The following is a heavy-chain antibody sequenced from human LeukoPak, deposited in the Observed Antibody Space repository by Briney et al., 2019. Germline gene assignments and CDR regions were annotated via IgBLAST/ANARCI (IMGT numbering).Heavy chain of an antibody. CDR3: ARGHGDYYSDGMDV. V-gene: IGHV3-7*03. CDR1: GFPFSSYW. J-gene: IGHJ6*02. CDR2: IKQDGSKK. Sequence: PGGSLRLSCVASGFPFSSYWMTWVRQAPGKGLEWVANIKQDGSKKTYVDSVKGRFTISRDNAKNSMYLQMNSLRAEDAAVYYCARGHGDYYSDGMDVWGQGTTVTVSS. D-gene: IGHD4-17*01.